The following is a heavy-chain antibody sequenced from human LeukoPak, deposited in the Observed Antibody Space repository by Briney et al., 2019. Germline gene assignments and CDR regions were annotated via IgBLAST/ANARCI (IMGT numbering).Heavy chain of an antibody. V-gene: IGHV4-34*01. D-gene: IGHD2-2*01. Sequence: KPSETLSLTCAVYGGSFSVYYWSWIRQPPGKGLEWIGETNHNGDTNYNPSPKSRVTISVDTSKNQFSLKLSSVTAADTAVYYCARRPTRYEYQPLQLHQMYYLDYWGQGTLVTVSS. CDR3: ARRPTRYEYQPLQLHQMYYLDY. J-gene: IGHJ4*02. CDR2: TNHNGDT. CDR1: GGSFSVYY.